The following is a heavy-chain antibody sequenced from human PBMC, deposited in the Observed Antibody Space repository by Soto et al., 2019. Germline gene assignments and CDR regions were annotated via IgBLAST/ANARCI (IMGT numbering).Heavy chain of an antibody. CDR2: IIPVFGTA. CDR3: ARDCSGDGCVSDHHLYSGMDV. Sequence: QVQLVQSGAEVKKPGSSVRVSCKASGGTFRKYKITCVRQAPGQGLEWMGGIIPVFGTANYEQKFQGRVTIAADASTSTAYMEVSSLSSADTAVYYWARDCSGDGCVSDHHLYSGMDVWRQGPTVTVSS. J-gene: IGHJ6*02. D-gene: IGHD2-15*01. CDR1: GGTFRKYK. V-gene: IGHV1-69*12.